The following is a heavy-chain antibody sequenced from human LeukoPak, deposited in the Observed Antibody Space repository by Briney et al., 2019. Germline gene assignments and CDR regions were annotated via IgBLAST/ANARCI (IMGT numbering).Heavy chain of an antibody. J-gene: IGHJ4*02. V-gene: IGHV3-48*03. CDR2: ISTSGGTI. CDR3: ARDYYGSGSPEY. Sequence: GGSLRLSCAASGXTFSSYEMNWVPQAPGKGLEWVSYISTSGGTIYYADSVKGRFTISRDNAKNSLYLQMNSLRAEDTAVYYCARDYYGSGSPEYWGQGTLVTVSS. CDR1: GXTFSSYE. D-gene: IGHD3-10*01.